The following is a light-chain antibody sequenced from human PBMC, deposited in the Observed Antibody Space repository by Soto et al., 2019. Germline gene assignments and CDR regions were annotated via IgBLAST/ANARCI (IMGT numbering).Light chain of an antibody. CDR1: QSVSSN. CDR2: GAS. V-gene: IGKV3-15*01. Sequence: EIVMTQSPATLSVSPGERATLSCRASQSVSSNLAWYQQKPGQAPRLLIYGASTRATGVPARFSGSGSGTEFTLSISSLQSEDLAVYYCQHYNNWLPMYTFGQGTKLEIK. CDR3: QHYNNWLPMYT. J-gene: IGKJ2*01.